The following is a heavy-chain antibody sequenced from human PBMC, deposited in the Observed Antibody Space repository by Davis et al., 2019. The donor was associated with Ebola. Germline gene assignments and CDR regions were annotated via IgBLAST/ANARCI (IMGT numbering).Heavy chain of an antibody. V-gene: IGHV3-23*01. J-gene: IGHJ5*02. CDR1: GFTFSSYA. CDR2: ISGSGGST. Sequence: GESLKISCAASGFTFSSYAMSWVRQAPGKGLEWVSAISGSGGSTYYADSVKGRFTISRDNSKNTLYLQMNSLRAEDTAVYYCANEYSSSWYGGGNWFDPWGQGTLVTVSS. D-gene: IGHD6-13*01. CDR3: ANEYSSSWYGGGNWFDP.